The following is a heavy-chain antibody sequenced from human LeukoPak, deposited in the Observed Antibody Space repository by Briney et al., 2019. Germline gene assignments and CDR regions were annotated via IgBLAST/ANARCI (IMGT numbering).Heavy chain of an antibody. D-gene: IGHD2-15*01. CDR1: GFTFSSYA. J-gene: IGHJ4*02. CDR3: AKDQPLDWIEGSGQDDDY. CDR2: ISYDGSNK. V-gene: IGHV3-30*04. Sequence: GGSLRLSCAASGFTFSSYAMHWVRQAPGKGLEWVAVISYDGSNKYYADSVKGRFTISRDNSKNTLYLQMNSLRAEDTAVYYCAKDQPLDWIEGSGQDDDYWGQGTLVTVSS.